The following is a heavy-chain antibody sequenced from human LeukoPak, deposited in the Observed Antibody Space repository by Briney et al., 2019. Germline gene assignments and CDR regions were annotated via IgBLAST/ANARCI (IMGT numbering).Heavy chain of an antibody. CDR2: IGTRTTDT. J-gene: IGHJ4*02. V-gene: IGHV3-21*04. CDR1: GFTSSTYD. D-gene: IGHD1-26*01. CDR3: ARTLDGSYYVLDY. Sequence: GGSLRLSCAASGFTSSTYDMHWVRQAPGKGLEWVSYIGTRTTDTYFADSVKGRFTISRDNSKNTLYLQMNSLRAEDTAVYYCARTLDGSYYVLDYWGQGTLVTVSS.